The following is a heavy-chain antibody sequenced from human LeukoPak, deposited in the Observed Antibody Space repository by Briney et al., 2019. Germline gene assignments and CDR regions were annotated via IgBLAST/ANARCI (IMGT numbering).Heavy chain of an antibody. CDR1: GFTVSRNY. D-gene: IGHD2-2*02. V-gene: IGHV3-23*01. J-gene: IGHJ6*03. Sequence: GGSLRLSCAASGFTVSRNYMSWVRQAPGKGLEWVSAISGSGGSTYYADSVKGRFTISRDNSKNTLYLQMNSLRAEDTAVYYCANPPRAIPYYYYYVDVWGKGTTVTVSS. CDR3: ANPPRAIPYYYYYVDV. CDR2: ISGSGGST.